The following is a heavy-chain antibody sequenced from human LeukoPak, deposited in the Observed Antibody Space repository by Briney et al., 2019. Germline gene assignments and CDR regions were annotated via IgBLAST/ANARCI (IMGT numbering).Heavy chain of an antibody. Sequence: GGSLRLSCAASGFTFSTYGMHWVRQAPGKGLEWVAVISDDGTTQYYADSVKGRFTVSRDNSKNTLYLQMDSLRAEDTAVYYCSKERGRRDAFDIWGQGTMVTVSS. CDR2: ISDDGTTQ. CDR3: SKERGRRDAFDI. V-gene: IGHV3-30*18. CDR1: GFTFSTYG. J-gene: IGHJ3*02. D-gene: IGHD3-10*01.